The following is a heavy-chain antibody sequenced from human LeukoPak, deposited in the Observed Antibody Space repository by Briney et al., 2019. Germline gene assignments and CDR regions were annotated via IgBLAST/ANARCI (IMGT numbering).Heavy chain of an antibody. V-gene: IGHV3-48*04. J-gene: IGHJ4*02. CDR1: GFTFNTYS. CDR3: ARGRDLFDS. Sequence: PGGSLRLSCVASGFTFNTYSMNWFRQAPGKGLKWISYISSSSATIYYADSVKGRFTISRDNAKNSLYLQMNSLRAEDTAVYYCARGRDLFDSWGQGTLVIVSS. CDR2: ISSSSATI.